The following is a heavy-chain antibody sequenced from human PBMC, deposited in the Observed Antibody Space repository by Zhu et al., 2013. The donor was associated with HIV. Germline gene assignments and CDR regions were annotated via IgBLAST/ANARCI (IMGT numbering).Heavy chain of an antibody. CDR2: MNPNSGNT. J-gene: IGHJ3*02. CDR1: GYTFTNYD. CDR3: ARNRGGTHDAFDI. V-gene: IGHV1-8*01. Sequence: QVQLVQSGAEVKKPGASVKVSCKASGYTFTNYDINWVRQATGQGLEWMGWMNPNSGNTGYAQKLQGRVTMTRSTSISTAYMQLSSLRSEDTAVYYCARNRGGTHDAFDIWGQGTMVTVSS. D-gene: IGHD2-15*01.